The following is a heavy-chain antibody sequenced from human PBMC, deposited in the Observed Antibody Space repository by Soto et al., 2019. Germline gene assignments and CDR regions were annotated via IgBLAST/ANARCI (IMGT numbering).Heavy chain of an antibody. CDR3: AHIIAPPYYYGMDV. CDR1: GFSLSTSGVG. D-gene: IGHD6-13*01. V-gene: IGHV2-5*02. J-gene: IGHJ6*02. CDR2: IYWDDDK. Sequence: QITLKESGPTLVKPTQTLTLTCTFSGFSLSTSGVGVGWIRQPPGKALEWLALIYWDDDKRYSPSLKSRLTITKATKKHQVVTTTTNIHAVDTASYCCAHIIAPPYYYGMDVWGQGTTVTVSS.